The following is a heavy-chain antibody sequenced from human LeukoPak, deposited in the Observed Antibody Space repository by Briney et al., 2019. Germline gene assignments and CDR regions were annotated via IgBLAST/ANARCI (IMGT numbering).Heavy chain of an antibody. Sequence: PGGSLRLSCAASGFTFDDYAMSWVRQAPGKGLEWVSLISWDGVATYYAGSVKIRFTISRDNSKNSLYLQMNNLRPEDTALYYCTKGGDGYGSEVLPFDFWGQGTLVTVSS. V-gene: IGHV3-43D*03. CDR3: TKGGDGYGSEVLPFDF. J-gene: IGHJ4*02. CDR2: ISWDGVAT. CDR1: GFTFDDYA. D-gene: IGHD5-24*01.